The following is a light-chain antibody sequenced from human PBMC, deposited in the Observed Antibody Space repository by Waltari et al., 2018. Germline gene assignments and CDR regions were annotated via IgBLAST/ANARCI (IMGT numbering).Light chain of an antibody. CDR2: FGS. CDR3: MQALQTPDT. J-gene: IGKJ5*01. V-gene: IGKV2-28*01. Sequence: DIVMTQSPLSLPVTPGEPASISCRSSQSLLHSNGYNYLDWYLPKPGVSPQLLIYFGSKRACGVPDRFSGSGSGTDFTLKISLVEAEDVGVYYCMQALQTPDTFGQGTRLEIK. CDR1: QSLLHSNGYNY.